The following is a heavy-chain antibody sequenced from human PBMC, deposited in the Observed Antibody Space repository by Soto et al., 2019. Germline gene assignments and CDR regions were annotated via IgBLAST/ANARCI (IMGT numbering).Heavy chain of an antibody. CDR2: IYYSGST. CDR1: GGSINTYY. CDR3: ARERPDGARLDP. D-gene: IGHD6-6*01. V-gene: IGHV4-30-4*08. Sequence: SETLSLTCSVSGGSINTYYWSWIRQPPGKGLEWIGYIYYSGSTYYNPSLKSRVTISVDTSKNQFSLKLSSVTAADTAVYYCARERPDGARLDPWGQGTLVTVSS. J-gene: IGHJ5*02.